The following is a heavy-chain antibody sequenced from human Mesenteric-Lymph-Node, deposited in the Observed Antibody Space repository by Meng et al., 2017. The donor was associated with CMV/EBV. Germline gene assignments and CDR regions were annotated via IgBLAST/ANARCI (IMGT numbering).Heavy chain of an antibody. J-gene: IGHJ4*02. CDR1: GFTFSSYA. CDR3: AKDDSGSYFN. Sequence: GESLKISCAASGFTFSSYAINWVRQAPGKGLEWVSSISGGSDYIYYADSVKGRFTISRDNSKNTLYLQMNSLRVEDTARYFCAKDDSGSYFNWGQGTLVTVSS. V-gene: IGHV3-21*04. D-gene: IGHD1-26*01. CDR2: ISGGSDYI.